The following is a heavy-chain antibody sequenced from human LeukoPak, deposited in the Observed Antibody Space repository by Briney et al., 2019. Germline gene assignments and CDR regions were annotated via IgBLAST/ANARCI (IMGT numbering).Heavy chain of an antibody. V-gene: IGHV5-51*01. CDR1: GYSINNYW. Sequence: GESLKISCKGSGYSINNYWIGWVRQMPGKGLEWMGIIYPADSDIRYSPSFQGQVTISADKSISTAYLQWSSLKASDTAMYYCARLADCGGDIRLDAFDIWGQGTMVTVSS. J-gene: IGHJ3*02. CDR2: IYPADSDI. D-gene: IGHD2-21*02. CDR3: ARLADCGGDIRLDAFDI.